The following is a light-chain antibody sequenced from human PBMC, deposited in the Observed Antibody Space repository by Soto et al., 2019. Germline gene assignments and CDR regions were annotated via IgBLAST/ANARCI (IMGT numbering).Light chain of an antibody. CDR1: SSDVGGYNY. J-gene: IGLJ2*01. V-gene: IGLV2-8*01. CDR3: SSYAGSSTWV. CDR2: EVS. Sequence: QSAPTQPPSASGSPGQSATISCTGTSSDVGGYNYVSWYQQYPGKAPKLIIYEVSRRPSGVPDRFSASKSGNTASLTVSGLQAEDEADYYCSSYAGSSTWVFGGGTKVTVL.